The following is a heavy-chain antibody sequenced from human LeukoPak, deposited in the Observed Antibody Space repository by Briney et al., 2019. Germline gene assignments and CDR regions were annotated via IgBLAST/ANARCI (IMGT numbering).Heavy chain of an antibody. CDR1: GGSDSSGAYS. Sequence: PSQTLSLTCAVSGGSDSSGAYSWSWIRQPAGKGLEWIGRIYTSGSTNYNPSLKSRVTMSADTSKNQFSLKLSSVTAADTAVYYCASSRTLYDSSGYLFFDYWGQGTLVTVSS. D-gene: IGHD3-22*01. CDR2: IYTSGST. V-gene: IGHV4-61*02. CDR3: ASSRTLYDSSGYLFFDY. J-gene: IGHJ4*02.